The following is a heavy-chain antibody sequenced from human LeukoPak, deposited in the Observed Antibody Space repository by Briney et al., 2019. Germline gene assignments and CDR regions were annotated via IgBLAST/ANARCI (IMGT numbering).Heavy chain of an antibody. D-gene: IGHD3-22*01. CDR3: ARVYYCESSGYQHWYFDL. V-gene: IGHV4-30-4*01. J-gene: IGHJ2*01. CDR1: GGSISSGDYY. CDR2: IYYSGST. Sequence: PSQTLSLTCTVSGGSISSGDYYWSWIRQPPGKGLEWIGYIYYSGSTYYNPSLKSRVTISVDTSKNQFSLKLSSVTAADTAVYYCARVYYCESSGYQHWYFDLWGRGTLVTVSS.